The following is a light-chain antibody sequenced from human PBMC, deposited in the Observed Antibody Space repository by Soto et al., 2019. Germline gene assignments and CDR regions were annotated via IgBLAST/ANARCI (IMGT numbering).Light chain of an antibody. CDR1: SSDVGAYNS. CDR3: SSYTTSSTLV. CDR2: DVT. J-gene: IGLJ2*01. Sequence: ALTQPASVSGSPGQSITISCTGTSSDVGAYNSVSWYQQHPGKAPKLMIYDVTNRPSGVSNRFSGSKSGNTASLTISGLQAEDEADYYCSSYTTSSTLVFGGGTKLTVL. V-gene: IGLV2-14*01.